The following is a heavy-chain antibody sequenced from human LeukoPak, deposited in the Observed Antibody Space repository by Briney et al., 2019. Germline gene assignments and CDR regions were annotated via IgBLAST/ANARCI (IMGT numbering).Heavy chain of an antibody. V-gene: IGHV4-34*01. CDR1: GGSFSGYY. CDR2: INHSGST. J-gene: IGHJ3*02. Sequence: PSETLSLTCAVYGGSFSGYYWSWIRQPPGKGLEWIGEINHSGSTNYNPSLKSRVTISVDKSKNQFSLKLRSVTAADTAVYYCARDAGGSIAAALSAFDIWGQGTMVTVSS. D-gene: IGHD6-13*01. CDR3: ARDAGGSIAAALSAFDI.